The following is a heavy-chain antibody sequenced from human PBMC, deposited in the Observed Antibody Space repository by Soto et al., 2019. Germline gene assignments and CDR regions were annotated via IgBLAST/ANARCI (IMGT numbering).Heavy chain of an antibody. D-gene: IGHD6-19*01. Sequence: GGSLRLSCAASGFTFSSYAMSWVRQAPGKGLEWVSAISGSGGSTYYADSVKGRFTISRDNSKNTLYLQMNSLRAEDTAVYYCAKDRRIAVAGHQGFDYWGQGTLVTVSS. J-gene: IGHJ4*02. CDR1: GFTFSSYA. CDR2: ISGSGGST. V-gene: IGHV3-23*01. CDR3: AKDRRIAVAGHQGFDY.